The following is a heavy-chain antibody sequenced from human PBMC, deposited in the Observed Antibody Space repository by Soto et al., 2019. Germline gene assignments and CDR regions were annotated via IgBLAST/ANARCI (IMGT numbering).Heavy chain of an antibody. CDR2: INAGNGNT. CDR3: AANPGGDTWNYAWFDP. D-gene: IGHD1-7*01. Sequence: GASVKVSCKASGYTFTSYAMHWVRQAPGQRLEWMGWINAGNGNTKYSQKFQGRVTITRDTSASTAYMELSSLRSEDTAVYYCAANPGGDTWNYAWFDPWGQGTLVTVSS. V-gene: IGHV1-3*01. CDR1: GYTFTSYA. J-gene: IGHJ5*02.